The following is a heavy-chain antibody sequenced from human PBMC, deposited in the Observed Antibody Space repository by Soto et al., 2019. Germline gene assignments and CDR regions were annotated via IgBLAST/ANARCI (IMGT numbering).Heavy chain of an antibody. J-gene: IGHJ4*02. CDR1: GFTFYNYE. CDR2: ITSSGSTI. D-gene: IGHD2-21*01. Sequence: EVQLLESGGGLVQPGGSLRLSCAASGFTFYNYEMNWVRQAPGKGLEWIAYITSSGSTIYYADSVKGRFTISRDNTKNSLYLQMDSLRAEDTAVYYCASGNSPGNIFWGQGTRVTVSS. V-gene: IGHV3-48*03. CDR3: ASGNSPGNIF.